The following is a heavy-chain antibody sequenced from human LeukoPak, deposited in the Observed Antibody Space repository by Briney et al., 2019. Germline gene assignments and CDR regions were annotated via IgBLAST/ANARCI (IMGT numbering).Heavy chain of an antibody. CDR1: GYTFTSYG. J-gene: IGHJ6*02. D-gene: IGHD6-13*01. V-gene: IGHV1-18*01. Sequence: GASVKVSCKASGYTFTSYGISWVRQAPGQGLEWMGWISAYNGNTNYAQKLQGRVTMTTDTSTSTAYMELRSLRSDDTAVYYCARDASSSWFSLGYYYYGMDVWGQGTTVSVSS. CDR3: ARDASSSWFSLGYYYYGMDV. CDR2: ISAYNGNT.